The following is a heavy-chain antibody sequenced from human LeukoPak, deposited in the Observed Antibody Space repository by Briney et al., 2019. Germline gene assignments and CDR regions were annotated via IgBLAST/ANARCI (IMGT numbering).Heavy chain of an antibody. Sequence: GGSLRLSCVASGFTFNNFAMNWVRQAPGNRLQCVSGISGSVGSTYYADSVKGRFTISRDNSKNTLYLQMNSLRGEDTAVYYCAKSTRGGYSYGYFDFCGQGSQVTVSS. D-gene: IGHD5-18*01. J-gene: IGHJ4*02. CDR2: ISGSVGST. CDR3: AKSTRGGYSYGYFDF. CDR1: GFTFNNFA. V-gene: IGHV3-23*01.